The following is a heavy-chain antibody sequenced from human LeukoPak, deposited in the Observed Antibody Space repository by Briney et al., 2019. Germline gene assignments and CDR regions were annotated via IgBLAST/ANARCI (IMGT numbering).Heavy chain of an antibody. V-gene: IGHV3-30*03. J-gene: IGHJ4*02. CDR3: ARGSYYYDSSGYYLDY. Sequence: GGSLRLSCAASGFTFSSYSMNWVRQAPGKGLEWVAVISYDGNNKYYADSVKGRFTISRDNSKNTLYLQMNSLRAEDTAVYYCARGSYYYDSSGYYLDYWGQGTLVTVSS. CDR1: GFTFSSYS. D-gene: IGHD3-22*01. CDR2: ISYDGNNK.